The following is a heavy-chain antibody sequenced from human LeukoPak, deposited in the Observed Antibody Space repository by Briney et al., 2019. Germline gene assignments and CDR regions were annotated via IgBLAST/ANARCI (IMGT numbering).Heavy chain of an antibody. CDR2: ISINTDT. CDR1: GIAVIGNY. D-gene: IGHD1-26*01. CDR3: AIAQSWDELFDS. Sequence: GGSLTLSCAASGIAVIGNYMSWVRQPPGKGLEWFSFISINTDTFYADSVRGRFTISRDSSKNTLFLQMNSLRDEDSAVYYCAIAQSWDELFDSWGQGTLVTVSS. V-gene: IGHV3-53*01. J-gene: IGHJ4*02.